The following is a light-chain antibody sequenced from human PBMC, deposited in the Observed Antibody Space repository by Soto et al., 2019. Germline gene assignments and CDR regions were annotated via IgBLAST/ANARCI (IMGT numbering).Light chain of an antibody. CDR3: SPYTSSSTLYV. V-gene: IGLV2-14*01. Sequence: QSVLIQPASVSGSPGQSITISCTGTSSDVGGYNYVSWYQQHPGKAPKLMIYDVSNRPSGVSNRFSGSKSGNTASLTISGLQAEDEADYYCSPYTSSSTLYVFGTGTKVTVL. J-gene: IGLJ1*01. CDR1: SSDVGGYNY. CDR2: DVS.